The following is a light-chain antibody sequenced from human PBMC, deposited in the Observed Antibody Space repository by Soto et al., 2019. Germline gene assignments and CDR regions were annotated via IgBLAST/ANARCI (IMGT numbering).Light chain of an antibody. J-gene: IGKJ4*01. CDR2: GAS. CDR1: QSVNSN. CDR3: QQYGRWPLT. Sequence: EIVMTQSPATLSVSPGERATLSCWASQSVNSNLAWYQQKPGQAPRLLIYGASTRATGIPATFSGSGSGTEFTLIISSLQSEDFAVYYCQQYGRWPLTFGGGTKVEIK. V-gene: IGKV3-15*01.